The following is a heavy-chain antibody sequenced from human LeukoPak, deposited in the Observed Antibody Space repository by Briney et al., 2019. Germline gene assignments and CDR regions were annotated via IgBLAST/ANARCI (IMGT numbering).Heavy chain of an antibody. J-gene: IGHJ4*02. Sequence: PGGSLRLSCAASGFTFSGYSMNWVRQAPGKGLEWVSYISSGSTAIYYADSVKGRFTISRDNAKNSLYLQMNSLRAEDLAVYYCARDLEDIVVVVAGKYFDYWGQGTLVTVSS. CDR2: ISSGSTAI. D-gene: IGHD2-15*01. CDR3: ARDLEDIVVVVAGKYFDY. CDR1: GFTFSGYS. V-gene: IGHV3-48*04.